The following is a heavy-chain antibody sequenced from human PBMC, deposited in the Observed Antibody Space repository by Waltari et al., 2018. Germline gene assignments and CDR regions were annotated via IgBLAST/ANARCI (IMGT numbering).Heavy chain of an antibody. V-gene: IGHV1-69*14. CDR3: VRADPSSIAARLYYFDY. CDR2: IIPIFGTA. D-gene: IGHD6-6*01. J-gene: IGHJ4*02. Sequence: QVQLVQSGAEVKKPGSSVKVSCKASGGTFSRYAISGVRQAPGQGLEWMGGIIPIFGTANYAQKFQGRVTITADKSTSTAYMELSSLRSEDTAVYYCVRADPSSIAARLYYFDYWGQGTLVTVSS. CDR1: GGTFSRYA.